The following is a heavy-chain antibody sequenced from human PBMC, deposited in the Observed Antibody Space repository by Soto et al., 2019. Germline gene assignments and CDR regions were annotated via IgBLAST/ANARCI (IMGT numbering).Heavy chain of an antibody. CDR1: GFTFSSHW. Sequence: EVQLVESGGDLVQPGGSLRLSCAASGFTFSSHWMHWVRRVPGKGLVWVSHITTDGGITGYADAVKGRFTISRDNAKNTLYLQMKGLRVEDTSVYYCTREAGYCSRTSCYRRAFDSWGQGTMVTVSS. V-gene: IGHV3-74*01. CDR2: ITTDGGIT. CDR3: TREAGYCSRTSCYRRAFDS. D-gene: IGHD2-2*01. J-gene: IGHJ3*02.